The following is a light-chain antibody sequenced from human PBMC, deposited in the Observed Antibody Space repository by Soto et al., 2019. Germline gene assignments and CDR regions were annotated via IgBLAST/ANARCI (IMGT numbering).Light chain of an antibody. J-gene: IGKJ1*01. V-gene: IGKV4-1*01. Sequence: DIVMTQSPDSLAVSLGERATINCKSSQSVLYSPTNKNYLAWFQQKPGQPPKLLIYWASTRESGVPDRFSGSVSGTDFTLTISSLQAEDVAIYYCQQRSNWPLTFGQGTKVEIK. CDR3: QQRSNWPLT. CDR2: WAS. CDR1: QSVLYSPTNKNY.